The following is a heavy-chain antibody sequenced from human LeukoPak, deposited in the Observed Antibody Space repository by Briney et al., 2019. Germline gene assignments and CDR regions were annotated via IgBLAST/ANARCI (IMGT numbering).Heavy chain of an antibody. V-gene: IGHV4-38-2*02. CDR3: ARDHFAQVVYDAFDI. CDR1: DYSISSGYY. J-gene: IGHJ3*02. D-gene: IGHD3-22*01. Sequence: SETLSLTCGVSDYSISSGYYWGWIRQPPGKGLEWIGSIHHSGSTYYNPSLRSRVTISVDTSKNQFSLKLNSVTAADTAVYYCARDHFAQVVYDAFDIWGQGTMVTVSS. CDR2: IHHSGST.